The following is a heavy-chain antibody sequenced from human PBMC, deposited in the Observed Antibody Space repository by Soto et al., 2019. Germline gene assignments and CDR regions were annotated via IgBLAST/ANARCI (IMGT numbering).Heavy chain of an antibody. CDR2: IKSKTHGETT. V-gene: IGHV3-15*07. CDR1: GFTFSDAW. D-gene: IGHD3-10*01. CDR3: TTGEGNYFDS. Sequence: EVQLVESGGDLVKPGGSLRLSCAASGFTFSDAWMHWVRQAPGKGLEWVGRIKSKTHGETTDYAAPVKGRFTISRDDSTNTVYLQMNSLKTEDTGVYYCTTGEGNYFDSWGPGTLVTASS. J-gene: IGHJ4*02.